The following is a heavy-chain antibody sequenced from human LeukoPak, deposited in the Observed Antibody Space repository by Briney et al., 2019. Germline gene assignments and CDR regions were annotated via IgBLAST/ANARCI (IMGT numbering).Heavy chain of an antibody. V-gene: IGHV4-59*01. CDR1: GGSISSYY. CDR3: ARVRDRSSYFYDLDY. J-gene: IGHJ4*02. CDR2: IHYSGST. Sequence: KPSETLSLTCTVSGGSISSYYWSWIRQPPGKGLEWIGCIHYSGSTNYNPSLKSRVTISVDTSKNQFSLKLSSVTAADTAVYYCARVRDRSSYFYDLDYWGQGTLVNVSS. D-gene: IGHD3-22*01.